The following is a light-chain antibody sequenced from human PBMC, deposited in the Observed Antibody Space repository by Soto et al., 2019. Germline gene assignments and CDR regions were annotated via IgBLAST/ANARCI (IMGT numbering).Light chain of an antibody. Sequence: QSALTQPASLSGSPGQSITISCTGTSSDIGAYDYVSWYQQLPGTAPKLLIYDNNKRPSGIPDRFSGSKSGTSATLGITGLQTGDEADYYCGTWDSSLSAVVFGGGTKLTVL. V-gene: IGLV1-51*01. CDR3: GTWDSSLSAVV. CDR2: DNN. J-gene: IGLJ2*01. CDR1: SSDIGAYDY.